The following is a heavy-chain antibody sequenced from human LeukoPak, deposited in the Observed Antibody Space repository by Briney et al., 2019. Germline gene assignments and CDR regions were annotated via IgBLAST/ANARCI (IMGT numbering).Heavy chain of an antibody. D-gene: IGHD1-1*01. CDR2: ISGSGGST. CDR3: AKDLERGELERYFDY. V-gene: IGHV3-23*01. CDR1: GFTFSSYA. J-gene: IGHJ4*02. Sequence: GGSLRLSCAASGFTFSSYAMSWVRQAPGKGLEWVSAISGSGGSTYYADSVKGRFTISRDNSKNTLYLQMNSLRAEDTAVYYCAKDLERGELERYFDYWGQGTLVTVSS.